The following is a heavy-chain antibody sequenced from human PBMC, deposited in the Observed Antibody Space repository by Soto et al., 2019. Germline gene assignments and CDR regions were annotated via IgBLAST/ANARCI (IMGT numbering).Heavy chain of an antibody. CDR3: ARDGDYGDYTYGMDV. Sequence: ASVKVSCKASGYTFTSYGISWVRQAPGQGLEWMGWISAYNGNTNYAQKLQGRVTMTTDTSTSTAHMELRSLRSDDTAVYYCARDGDYGDYTYGMDVWGQGTTVTVSS. J-gene: IGHJ6*02. CDR2: ISAYNGNT. D-gene: IGHD4-17*01. CDR1: GYTFTSYG. V-gene: IGHV1-18*01.